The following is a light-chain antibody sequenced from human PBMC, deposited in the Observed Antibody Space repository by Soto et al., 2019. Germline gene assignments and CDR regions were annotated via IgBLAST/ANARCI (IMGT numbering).Light chain of an antibody. J-gene: IGKJ3*01. V-gene: IGKV3-15*01. CDR2: GAS. CDR3: QQYNKWPPGA. Sequence: EIIMTQSPATLSVSPGEGATLSCRTSHSISTNLAWYQHKRGQSPRLLVYGASTRATGIPARFSGSGSGTEFILTISGLQSEDFAVYYCQQYNKWPPGAFGPGTKVDIK. CDR1: HSISTN.